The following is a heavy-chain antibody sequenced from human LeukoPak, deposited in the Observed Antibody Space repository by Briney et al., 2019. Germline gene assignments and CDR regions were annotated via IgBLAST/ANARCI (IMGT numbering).Heavy chain of an antibody. CDR3: ASRTPGYYYGMDV. D-gene: IGHD2-15*01. J-gene: IGHJ6*02. Sequence: PSQTLSLTCTVSGGSISSGGYYWSWIRQHPGKGLEWIGYIYYSGSTYYNPSLKSRVTISVDTSKNQFSLKLSPVTAADTAVYYCASRTPGYYYGMDVWGQGTTVTVSS. CDR1: GGSISSGGYY. V-gene: IGHV4-31*03. CDR2: IYYSGST.